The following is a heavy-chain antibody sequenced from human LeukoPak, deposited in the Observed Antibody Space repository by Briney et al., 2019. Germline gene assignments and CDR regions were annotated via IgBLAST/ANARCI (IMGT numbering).Heavy chain of an antibody. J-gene: IGHJ4*02. D-gene: IGHD6-19*01. V-gene: IGHV4-4*02. CDR2: IYQSGIT. CDR1: GDYISSGNY. Sequence: SGTLSLTCGVSGDYISSGNYWNWVRQPPGTGLEWIGDIYQSGITKYNPSLKSRVTMSVDKSKNEFSLKLDSVTAADTAVYYCARDPRPRGGWFYFDYWGQGILVTVSP. CDR3: ARDPRPRGGWFYFDY.